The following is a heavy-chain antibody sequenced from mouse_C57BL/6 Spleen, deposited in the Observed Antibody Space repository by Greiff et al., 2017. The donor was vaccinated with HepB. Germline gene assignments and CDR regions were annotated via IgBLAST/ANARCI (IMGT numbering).Heavy chain of an antibody. CDR1: GYTFTDYY. CDR2: INTNNGGT. CDR3: ARGDYGPYYYAMDY. D-gene: IGHD1-1*02. J-gene: IGHJ4*01. Sequence: EVQLQQSGPELVKPGASVKISCKASGYTFTDYYMNWVKQSHGKSLEWIGDINTNNGGTSYNQKFKGKATLTVDKSSSTAYMEIRSLTSEDSAVYYCARGDYGPYYYAMDYWGQGTSVTVSS. V-gene: IGHV1-26*01.